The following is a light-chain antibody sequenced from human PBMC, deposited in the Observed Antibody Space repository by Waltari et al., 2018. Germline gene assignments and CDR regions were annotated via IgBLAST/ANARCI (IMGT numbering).Light chain of an antibody. CDR1: QSVSDD. CDR2: RAS. Sequence: EVVMTQSPAILSVSPGQRATLFCRAGQSVSDDLAWYQHTSGQPPRLLIYRASYRATGVPARFSGSGSGTEFTLTISSLQSEDFAVYYCQQYNNWLTFGGGTKVEV. CDR3: QQYNNWLT. J-gene: IGKJ4*01. V-gene: IGKV3-15*01.